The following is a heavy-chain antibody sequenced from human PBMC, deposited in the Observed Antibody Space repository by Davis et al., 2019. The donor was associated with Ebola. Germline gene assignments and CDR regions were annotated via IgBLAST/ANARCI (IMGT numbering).Heavy chain of an antibody. V-gene: IGHV3-30*18. CDR3: AKVGRQRLVRDGFDI. Sequence: GESLKISCEASGFIFSNYGMYWVRQAPGKGLEWVAVISYAGSNEYYADSVKGRFTISRDNSKNMVYLQINSLRTEDTALDYCAKVGRQRLVRDGFDIWGQGTMVTVSS. D-gene: IGHD6-13*01. CDR2: ISYAGSNE. J-gene: IGHJ3*02. CDR1: GFIFSNYG.